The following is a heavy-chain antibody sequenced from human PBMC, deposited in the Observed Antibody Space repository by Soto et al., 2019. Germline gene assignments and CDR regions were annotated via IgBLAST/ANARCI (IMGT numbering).Heavy chain of an antibody. Sequence: ASVEVSCKASGYTFTDYYVHWVRQAPGQGLEWMGWIHSKSGGTNYAQKFQGRVTMTRDTSISTAYMELSRLTYDDTAVYYCARGGITVFGVIDYWGQGTPVTVSS. D-gene: IGHD3-3*01. J-gene: IGHJ4*02. CDR2: IHSKSGGT. V-gene: IGHV1-2*02. CDR1: GYTFTDYY. CDR3: ARGGITVFGVIDY.